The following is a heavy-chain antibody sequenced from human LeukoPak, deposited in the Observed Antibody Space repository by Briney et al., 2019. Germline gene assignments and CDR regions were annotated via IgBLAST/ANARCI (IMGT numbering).Heavy chain of an antibody. Sequence: SKTLSLTCTVSGDSISGYYWSWIRQTPGKGLEWIGYHYYSGSTNYNPSLKSRVTISVDTSKNQFSLKLSSVTAADTALYYCARGSPNYSCTMDVWGQGTTVTVSS. CDR3: ARGSPNYSCTMDV. D-gene: IGHD2-15*01. V-gene: IGHV4-59*01. CDR1: GDSISGYY. J-gene: IGHJ6*02. CDR2: HYYSGST.